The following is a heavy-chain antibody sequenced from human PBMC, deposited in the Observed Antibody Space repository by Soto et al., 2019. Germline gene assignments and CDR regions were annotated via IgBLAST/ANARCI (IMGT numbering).Heavy chain of an antibody. Sequence: GGSPRLSCAASGVTFRNYAMSWVRPAPGKGLEWVSVVGVNGHTTFYADSVQGRFTISRDNSKNTLYLQMNSLRPEDTAVYYCEKWRASPEQNNAFDIWGQGTMVTVSS. V-gene: IGHV3-23*01. CDR1: GVTFRNYA. CDR2: VGVNGHTT. J-gene: IGHJ3*02. D-gene: IGHD1-1*01. CDR3: EKWRASPEQNNAFDI.